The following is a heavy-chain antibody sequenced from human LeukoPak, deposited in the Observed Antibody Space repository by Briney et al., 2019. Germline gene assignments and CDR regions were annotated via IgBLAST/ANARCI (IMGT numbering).Heavy chain of an antibody. CDR3: ARDHPSYCGGDCPNDY. Sequence: GGSLRPSCAASGFTFSAYNMNWVRQAPGKGLEWVSAISGSSYNIYYADSVKGRFTISRDNAKNSLYLQMNSLRAEDTAVYYCARDHPSYCGGDCPNDYWGQGTLVTVSS. J-gene: IGHJ4*02. CDR1: GFTFSAYN. CDR2: ISGSSYNI. V-gene: IGHV3-21*01. D-gene: IGHD2-21*02.